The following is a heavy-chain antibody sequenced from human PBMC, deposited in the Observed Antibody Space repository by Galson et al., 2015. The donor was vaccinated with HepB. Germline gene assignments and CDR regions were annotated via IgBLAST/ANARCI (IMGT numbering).Heavy chain of an antibody. CDR3: ATAGYCSSTSCYSGYYYYGMDV. J-gene: IGHJ6*02. D-gene: IGHD2-2*01. V-gene: IGHV1-24*01. CDR2: FDPEDGET. Sequence: SVKVSCKVSGYTLTELSMHWVRQAPGKGLEWMGGFDPEDGETIYAQKFQGRVTMTEDTSTDTAYMELSSLRSEDTAVYYRATAGYCSSTSCYSGYYYYGMDVWGQGTTVTVSS. CDR1: GYTLTELS.